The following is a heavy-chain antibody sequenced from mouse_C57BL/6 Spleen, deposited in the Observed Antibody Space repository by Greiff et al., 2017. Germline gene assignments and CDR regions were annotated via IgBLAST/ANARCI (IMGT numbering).Heavy chain of an antibody. V-gene: IGHV1-64*01. CDR3: ERGDNARATYCDY. J-gene: IGHJ2*01. CDR2: IQPNSGST. Sequence: QVQLQQPGAELVTPGASVTLSCTASGYTFTSYWMHWVKQRPGQGLEWIGVIQPNSGSTNYTEKFKSKATLTVDKSSSTAYMQLRSRTSEDSDVDNCERGDNARATYCDYWGQGTTVTVSS. D-gene: IGHD3-1*01. CDR1: GYTFTSYW.